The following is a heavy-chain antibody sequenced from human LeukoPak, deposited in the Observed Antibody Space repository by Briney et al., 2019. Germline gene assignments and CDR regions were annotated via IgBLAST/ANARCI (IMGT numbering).Heavy chain of an antibody. J-gene: IGHJ4*02. D-gene: IGHD6-13*01. V-gene: IGHV3-9*01. CDR3: AKDVGYSSSWYVLGY. CDR2: ISWNSGSI. Sequence: GGSLRLSCVASGFTFDDYAMHWVRQAPGKGLEWVSGISWNSGSIGYADSVKGRFTISRDNAKNSLYLQMNSLRAEDTALYYCAKDVGYSSSWYVLGYWGQGTLVTVSS. CDR1: GFTFDDYA.